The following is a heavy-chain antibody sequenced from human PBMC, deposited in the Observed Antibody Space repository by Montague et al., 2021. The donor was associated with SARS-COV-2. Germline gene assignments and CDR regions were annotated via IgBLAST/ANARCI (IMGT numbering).Heavy chain of an antibody. CDR1: GFSLSTSGMC. CDR2: XDWXYDK. CDR3: ARMDAGPTSYDY. V-gene: IGHV2-70*11. D-gene: IGHD2-2*01. J-gene: IGHJ4*02. Sequence: PALVTSTQTLTLTCTFSGFSLSTSGMCVSWIRQPPGKALEWLARXDWXYDKYYSTSLKTRLTISKDTSKDQVVLTMTNMDPVDTATYYCARMDAGPTSYDYWGQGTLVTVSS.